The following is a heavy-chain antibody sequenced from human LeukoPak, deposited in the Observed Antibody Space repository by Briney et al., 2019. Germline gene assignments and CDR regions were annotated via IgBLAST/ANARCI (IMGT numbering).Heavy chain of an antibody. D-gene: IGHD6-13*01. CDR2: ISAYNGNT. CDR1: GYTFTSYG. J-gene: IGHJ6*02. CDR3: ARAPQQLVPYYYYGMDV. Sequence: GASVKVSCKASGYTFTSYGISWVRQAPGQGLEWMGWISAYNGNTNYAQKLQGRVTMTTDTSTSTAYMELRSLRSDDTVVYYCARAPQQLVPYYYYGMDVWGQGTTVTVSS. V-gene: IGHV1-18*01.